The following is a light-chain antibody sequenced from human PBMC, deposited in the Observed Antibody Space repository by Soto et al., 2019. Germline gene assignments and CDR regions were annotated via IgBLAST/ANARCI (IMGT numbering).Light chain of an antibody. CDR1: QSLVHSDGKTY. CDR3: MKAKQAYT. Sequence: DIVLTQTALSSPVTLGQTASISCRSSQSLVHSDGKTYLTWLQQRPGQPPRLLIYMFSNRFSGVPDRFSVSGAGTDVTLNISSVEADEVGVYYCMKAKQAYTFGEGTKLEIK. V-gene: IGKV2-24*01. CDR2: MFS. J-gene: IGKJ2*01.